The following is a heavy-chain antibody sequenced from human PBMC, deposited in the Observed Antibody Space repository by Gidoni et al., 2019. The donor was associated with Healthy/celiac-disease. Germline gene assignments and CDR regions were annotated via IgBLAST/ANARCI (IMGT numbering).Heavy chain of an antibody. CDR1: GFTFSSYG. V-gene: IGHV3-30*18. Sequence: QVQLVESGGGVVQPGRSLRLSCAASGFTFSSYGMHWVRQAPGKGLEWVAVISYDGSNKYYADSVKGRFTISRDNSKNTLYLQMNSLRAEDTAVYYCAKGIKAVAGHSFDYWGQGTLVTVSS. CDR3: AKGIKAVAGHSFDY. J-gene: IGHJ4*02. CDR2: ISYDGSNK. D-gene: IGHD6-19*01.